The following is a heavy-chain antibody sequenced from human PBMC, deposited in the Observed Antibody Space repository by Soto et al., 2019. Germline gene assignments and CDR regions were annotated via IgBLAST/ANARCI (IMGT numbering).Heavy chain of an antibody. V-gene: IGHV3-72*01. CDR3: TRGGTSQNSYYWHMDV. CDR1: GFTFSDHY. CDR2: GRNKANGYTT. Sequence: EVQLVQSGGGLVQPGGSLRLSCAASGFTFSDHYMDWVRQAPGKGLEWVGRGRNKANGYTTEYAASGKGRFTVSRDDSKNLLDLQLNSLKTEDTAVYYCTRGGTSQNSYYWHMDVWGQGTTVTVSS. J-gene: IGHJ6*03. D-gene: IGHD2-15*01.